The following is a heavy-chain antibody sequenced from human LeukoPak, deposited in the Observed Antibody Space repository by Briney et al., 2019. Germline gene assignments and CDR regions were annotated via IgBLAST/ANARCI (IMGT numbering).Heavy chain of an antibody. CDR3: ARGVAISSSGWYDTFDY. V-gene: IGHV3-64*02. CDR2: ISTNVDRT. J-gene: IGHJ4*02. Sequence: PGGSLRLSCGASGFTFSNSAMYWVRQAPGKGLEFVSVISTNVDRTYYADSVKGRFTISRDNSKNTLYLQMGSLRADDMAVYYCARGVAISSSGWYDTFDYWGQGALVTISS. D-gene: IGHD6-19*01. CDR1: GFTFSNSA.